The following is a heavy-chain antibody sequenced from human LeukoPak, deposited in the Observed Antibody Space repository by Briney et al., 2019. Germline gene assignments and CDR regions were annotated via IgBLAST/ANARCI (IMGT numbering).Heavy chain of an antibody. CDR3: AKTRGILFGETY. D-gene: IGHD3-10*02. Sequence: GGSLRLSCAASGFTFSSYSMNWVRQAPGKGLEWVSAISGSGKSTYYADSVKGRFTISRDNSKNTLYLQMNSLRAEDTAVYYCAKTRGILFGETYWGQGTLVTVSS. J-gene: IGHJ4*02. CDR2: ISGSGKST. CDR1: GFTFSSYS. V-gene: IGHV3-23*01.